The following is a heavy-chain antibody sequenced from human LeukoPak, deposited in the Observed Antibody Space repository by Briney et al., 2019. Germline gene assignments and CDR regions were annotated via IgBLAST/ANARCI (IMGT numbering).Heavy chain of an antibody. J-gene: IGHJ4*02. CDR1: GGSFSGYY. Sequence: PSETLSLTCAVYGGSFSGYYWSWIRQPPGKGLEWIGEINHSGSTNYNPSLKSRVTISVDTSKNQFSLKLSSVTAADTAAYYCAGTTVTPYFDYWGQGTLVTVSS. V-gene: IGHV4-34*01. D-gene: IGHD4-17*01. CDR2: INHSGST. CDR3: AGTTVTPYFDY.